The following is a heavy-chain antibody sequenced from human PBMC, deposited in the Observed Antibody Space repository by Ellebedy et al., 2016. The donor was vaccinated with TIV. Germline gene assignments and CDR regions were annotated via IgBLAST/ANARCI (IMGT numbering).Heavy chain of an antibody. D-gene: IGHD4-17*01. V-gene: IGHV3-7*01. CDR2: INQGGSVK. Sequence: GESLKISCAASGFSFNSYWMSWVRQAPGKGLEWVANINQGGSVKYYVDSVRGRFTISRDNAKDSLYLLMNSLSAEDTGVYYCATDGSYGDYRSPTHAFEMWGQGTMVTVSS. CDR3: ATDGSYGDYRSPTHAFEM. CDR1: GFSFNSYW. J-gene: IGHJ3*02.